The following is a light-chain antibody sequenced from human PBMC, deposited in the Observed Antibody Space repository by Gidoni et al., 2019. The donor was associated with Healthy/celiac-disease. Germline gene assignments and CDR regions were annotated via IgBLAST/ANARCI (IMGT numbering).Light chain of an antibody. CDR2: KSS. CDR3: QQYNSYAS. Sequence: DIQMTPSPSTLSSSGEDRVTITCRASQSISCCLAWYQQKPGKAPKLLSYKSSSLESGVTSRFSGSGSGTEFTLTISSLQPDDFANYYCQQYNSYASFGGGTKVEIK. CDR1: QSISCC. J-gene: IGKJ4*01. V-gene: IGKV1-5*03.